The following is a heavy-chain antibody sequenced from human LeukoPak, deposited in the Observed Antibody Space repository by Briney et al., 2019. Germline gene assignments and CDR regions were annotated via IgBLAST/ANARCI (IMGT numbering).Heavy chain of an antibody. D-gene: IGHD6-13*01. CDR1: GFTFSTYS. CDR2: ISTSSSTM. Sequence: PGGSLRLSCAASGFTFSTYSMNWVCQAPGKGLERVSYISTSSSTMYYADSVKGRFTISRDNARNSLYLQMNSLRAEDTAVYYCARDREKQQLPQFFYYYYMDVWGKGTTVTVSS. J-gene: IGHJ6*03. CDR3: ARDREKQQLPQFFYYYYMDV. V-gene: IGHV3-48*01.